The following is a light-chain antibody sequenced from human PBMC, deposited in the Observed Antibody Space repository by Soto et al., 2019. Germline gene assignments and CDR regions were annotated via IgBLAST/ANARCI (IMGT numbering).Light chain of an antibody. CDR2: EVS. Sequence: QSVLTQPASVSGSPGQSITISCTGTSSDVGGYNYVCWYQQHPGKAPKLMIYEVSNRPSGVSTRFSGSKSGNTASLTISGLQADDEADYYCSSYTGSSTLYVFGTGTKVTVL. CDR3: SSYTGSSTLYV. J-gene: IGLJ1*01. V-gene: IGLV2-14*01. CDR1: SSDVGGYNY.